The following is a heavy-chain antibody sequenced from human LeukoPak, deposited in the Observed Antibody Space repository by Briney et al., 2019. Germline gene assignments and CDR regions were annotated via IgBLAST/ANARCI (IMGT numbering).Heavy chain of an antibody. CDR3: ARDAT. V-gene: IGHV3-7*01. Sequence: GGSLRLSCAASGFIFRSHWTSWVRQAPGKGLEWVASIKQDGSDIYYVDSVEGRFTISRDNAKSSLFLEMNSLRAEDTAVYYCARDATWGQGTLVTVSS. CDR1: GFIFRSHW. CDR2: IKQDGSDI. J-gene: IGHJ5*02.